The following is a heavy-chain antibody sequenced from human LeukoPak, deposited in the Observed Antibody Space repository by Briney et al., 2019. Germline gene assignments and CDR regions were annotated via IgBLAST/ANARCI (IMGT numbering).Heavy chain of an antibody. Sequence: GGSLRLSCAASGFTFRSYAIYWVRQAPGKGLEWVSSISGSGGDTYFADSVKGRFTISRDNSKNTVFLQMDSLRAEDTAVYYCAKTIAGYSSGRYPGWPIDYWGQGTLVTVSS. D-gene: IGHD6-19*01. J-gene: IGHJ4*02. CDR1: GFTFRSYA. CDR2: ISGSGGDT. CDR3: AKTIAGYSSGRYPGWPIDY. V-gene: IGHV3-23*01.